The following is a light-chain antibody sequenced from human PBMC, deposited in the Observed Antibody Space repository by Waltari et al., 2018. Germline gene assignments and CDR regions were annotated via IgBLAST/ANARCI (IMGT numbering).Light chain of an antibody. J-gene: IGLJ2*01. CDR3: CSYTTTTTLGDVI. V-gene: IGLV2-14*03. CDR1: SSDICGSTY. Sequence: QSALTQPTSVSGSPGQSISLSRRGTSSDICGSTYLSLYQQQTDKAPQLIIYALTHRPSGVSNRFSASKSANTAYLTISGLQAEDEADYYCCSYTTTTTLGDVIFGGGTKLTVL. CDR2: ALT.